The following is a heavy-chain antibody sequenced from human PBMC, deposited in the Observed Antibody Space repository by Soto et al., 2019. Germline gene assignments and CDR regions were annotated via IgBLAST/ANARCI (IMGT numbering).Heavy chain of an antibody. J-gene: IGHJ6*02. CDR2: IWYDGSNK. CDR1: GFTFSSYG. D-gene: IGHD6-19*01. Sequence: QAQLVESGGGVVQPGRSLRLSCAASGFTFSSYGMHWVRQAPGKGLEWVAVIWYDGSNKYYADSVKGRFTLSRNNSKNTLYVQRTSLTAEDTAVYYCARDEGSGWSSGYGMDVWGQGTTVTVSS. CDR3: ARDEGSGWSSGYGMDV. V-gene: IGHV3-33*01.